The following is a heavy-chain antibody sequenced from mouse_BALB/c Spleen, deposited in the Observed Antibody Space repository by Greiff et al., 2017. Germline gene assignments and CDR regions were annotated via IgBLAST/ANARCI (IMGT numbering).Heavy chain of an antibody. Sequence: EVQLQQSGPELMKPGASVKISCKASGYSFTSYYMHWVKQSHGKSLEWIGYIDPFNGGTSYNQKFKGKATLTVDKSSSTAYMHLSSLTSEDSAVYYCARRDSSGYYAMDYWGQGTSVTVSS. V-gene: IGHV1-28*01. J-gene: IGHJ4*01. CDR3: ARRDSSGYYAMDY. CDR1: GYSFTSYY. CDR2: IDPFNGGT. D-gene: IGHD3-2*01.